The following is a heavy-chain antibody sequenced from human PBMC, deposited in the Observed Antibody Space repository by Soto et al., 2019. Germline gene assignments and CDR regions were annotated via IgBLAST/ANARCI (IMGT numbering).Heavy chain of an antibody. J-gene: IGHJ6*03. CDR3: ARARSIAARRRYYYYYMDV. V-gene: IGHV3-7*01. CDR2: IKQDGSEK. CDR1: GFTFSSYW. D-gene: IGHD6-6*01. Sequence: EVQLVESGGGLVQPGGSLRLSCAASGFTFSSYWMSWVRQAPGKGLEWVANIKQDGSEKYYVDSVKGRFTISRDNAKNSLYLQMNSLRAEDTAVYYCARARSIAARRRYYYYYMDVWGKGTTVTVSS.